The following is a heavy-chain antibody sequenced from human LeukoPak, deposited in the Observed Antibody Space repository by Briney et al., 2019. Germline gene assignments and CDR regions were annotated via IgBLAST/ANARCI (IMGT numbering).Heavy chain of an antibody. V-gene: IGHV3-23*01. CDR2: ISGSGGST. D-gene: IGHD3-10*01. CDR1: GFTFSSYA. Sequence: GGSLRLSCAASGFTFSSYAMSWVRQAPGKGLEWVSAISGSGGSTYYADSVKGRFTISRDNSKNTLYLQMNSLRADDTAVYYCARSYYGSGRYGPQFDYWGQGTLVTVSS. J-gene: IGHJ4*02. CDR3: ARSYYGSGRYGPQFDY.